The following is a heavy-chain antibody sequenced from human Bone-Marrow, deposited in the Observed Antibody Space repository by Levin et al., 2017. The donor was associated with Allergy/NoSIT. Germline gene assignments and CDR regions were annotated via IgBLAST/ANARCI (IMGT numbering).Heavy chain of an antibody. V-gene: IGHV3-15*07. J-gene: IGHJ6*02. CDR3: SPVRYCSSGVCYARYYYYYGMDV. D-gene: IGHD2-21*02. Sequence: GESLKISCAVSGFTLNNAWINWVRQAPGKGLEWVGRFKGKTDGGTTDYAAPVKGRFTISRDDSKNMLYLQMNSLKTEDTAVYYCSPVRYCSSGVCYARYYYYYGMDVWGQGTTVTVSS. CDR2: FKGKTDGGTT. CDR1: GFTLNNAW.